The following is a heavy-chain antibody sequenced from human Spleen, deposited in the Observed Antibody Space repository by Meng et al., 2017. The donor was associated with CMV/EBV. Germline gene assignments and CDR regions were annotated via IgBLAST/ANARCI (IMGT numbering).Heavy chain of an antibody. J-gene: IGHJ3*02. V-gene: IGHV1-69*10. D-gene: IGHD1-26*01. CDR2: VIVMLGIA. CDR1: GGTFNNYA. CDR3: ARVRIVGATLYAFDI. Sequence: SVKVSCKAAGGTFNNYAITWVRQAPGQGLEWMGGVIVMLGIADYARKFQGRVTITADKSTGTSYMELSSLRSEDTAVYYCARVRIVGATLYAFDIWGQGTMVTVSS.